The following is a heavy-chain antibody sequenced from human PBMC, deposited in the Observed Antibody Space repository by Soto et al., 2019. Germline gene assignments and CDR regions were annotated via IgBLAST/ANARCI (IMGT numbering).Heavy chain of an antibody. Sequence: EVQLVESGGGLVQPGRSLTLSCAASGIAFNDYAMHWVRQDPGKGLEWVSSISWNSGKIGYAGSVKGRFTISRDNAKSFVYLQMNSLRAEDSALYYCAKDKSNEELSVYYYNGLDVWGQGTTVIVSS. J-gene: IGHJ6*02. CDR1: GIAFNDYA. CDR2: ISWNSGKI. CDR3: AKDKSNEELSVYYYNGLDV. V-gene: IGHV3-9*01. D-gene: IGHD3-16*02.